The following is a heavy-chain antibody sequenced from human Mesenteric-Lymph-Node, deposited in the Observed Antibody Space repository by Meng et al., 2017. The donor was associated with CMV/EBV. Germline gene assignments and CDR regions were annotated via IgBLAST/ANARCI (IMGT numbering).Heavy chain of an antibody. CDR3: LDTAMTKSWDY. CDR2: IKSKTAGETT. J-gene: IGHJ4*02. Sequence: VSGFIFTNGRMNWVRQAPGKGLEWVGLIKSKTAGETTDYVAPVKGRFIISRDDSKNTLYLQMNSLKTEDTAVYYCLDTAMTKSWDYWGQGTLVTVSS. D-gene: IGHD5-18*01. CDR1: GFIFTNGR. V-gene: IGHV3-15*01.